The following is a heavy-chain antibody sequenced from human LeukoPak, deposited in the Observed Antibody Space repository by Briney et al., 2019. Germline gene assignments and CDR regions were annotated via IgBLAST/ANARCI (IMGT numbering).Heavy chain of an antibody. D-gene: IGHD5-18*01. CDR1: GGSFSGYY. CDR2: INHSGST. CDR3: ARVRGRRRKRGYSYGPWTRAAFDI. V-gene: IGHV4-34*01. Sequence: SETLSLTCAVYGGSFSGYYWSWIRQPPGKGLEWIGEINHSGSTNYNPSLKSRVTISVDTSKNQFSLKLSSVTAADTAVYYCARVRGRRRKRGYSYGPWTRAAFDIWGQGTMVTVSS. J-gene: IGHJ3*02.